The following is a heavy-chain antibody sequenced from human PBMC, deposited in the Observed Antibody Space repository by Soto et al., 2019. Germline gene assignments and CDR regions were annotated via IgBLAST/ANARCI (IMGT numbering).Heavy chain of an antibody. V-gene: IGHV3-74*01. Sequence: HPGGSLRLSCAASGFTFSKAWINWVRQAPGKGLVWVSRIDGDGSRTNYADSVKGRFTISRDNAKNTLYLQMNSLRAEDTAVYYCARELASYNDYWGQGTLVTVSS. D-gene: IGHD1-1*01. J-gene: IGHJ4*02. CDR1: GFTFSKAW. CDR2: IDGDGSRT. CDR3: ARELASYNDY.